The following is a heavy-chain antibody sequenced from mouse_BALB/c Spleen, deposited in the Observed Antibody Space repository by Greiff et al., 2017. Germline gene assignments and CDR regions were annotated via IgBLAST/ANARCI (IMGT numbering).Heavy chain of an antibody. J-gene: IGHJ2*01. CDR1: GFTFSSFG. Sequence: EVKLVESGGGLVQPGGSRKLSCAASGFTFSSFGMHWVRQAPEKGLEWVAYISSGSSTIYYADTVKGRFTISRDNPKNTLFLQMTSLRSEDTAMYYCARRREDYFDYWGQGTTRTVSS. V-gene: IGHV5-17*02. CDR2: ISSGSSTI. CDR3: ARRREDYFDY.